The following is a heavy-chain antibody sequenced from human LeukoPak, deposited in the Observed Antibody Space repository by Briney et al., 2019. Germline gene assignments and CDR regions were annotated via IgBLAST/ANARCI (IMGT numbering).Heavy chain of an antibody. D-gene: IGHD4-23*01. V-gene: IGHV3-9*01. Sequence: GGSLRLSCEASGFTFDDYAMRWVRQAPGKGLEWVSGISWKSDSVDYADSVKGRFTISRDNAKNSLYLQMNSLRADDTALYYCAKDWSYGGNSWKYFGSWGRGVLVTVSS. CDR1: GFTFDDYA. CDR3: AKDWSYGGNSWKYFGS. CDR2: ISWKSDSV. J-gene: IGHJ4*02.